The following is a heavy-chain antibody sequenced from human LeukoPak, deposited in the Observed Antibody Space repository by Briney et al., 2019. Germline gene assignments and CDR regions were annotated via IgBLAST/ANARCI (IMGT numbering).Heavy chain of an antibody. V-gene: IGHV1-2*02. CDR1: GYTFTAYY. CDR3: ARDRPPDS. CDR2: INPNTGDT. Sequence: ASVKVSCKASGYTFTAYYMHWVRQAPGQGLEWMGWINPNTGDTNYAQKFQGRVTMTRDTSISTAYMDLTRLTPDDTAVYYCARDRPPDSWGQGTLVAVSS. J-gene: IGHJ4*02.